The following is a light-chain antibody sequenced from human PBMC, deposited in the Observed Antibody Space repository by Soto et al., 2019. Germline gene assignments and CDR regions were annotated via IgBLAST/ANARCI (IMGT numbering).Light chain of an antibody. J-gene: IGLJ2*01. CDR2: EVS. CDR3: SSYTTSTSFIL. V-gene: IGLV2-14*01. Sequence: QSALTQPASVSGSPGQSITISCTGTSSDIGNYDFVSWYQQVPGTAPKAMIYEVSSRPSGVSNRFSGSKSGNTASLTISGLQAEDEAYYYCSSYTTSTSFILFGGGTTLTVL. CDR1: SSDIGNYDF.